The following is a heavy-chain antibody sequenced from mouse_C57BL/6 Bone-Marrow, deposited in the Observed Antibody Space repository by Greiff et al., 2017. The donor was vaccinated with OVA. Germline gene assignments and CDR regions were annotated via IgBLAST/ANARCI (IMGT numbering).Heavy chain of an antibody. CDR3: ARAYYRRAMDY. CDR2: ISDGGSYT. CDR1: GFTFSSYA. Sequence: EVQRVESGGGLVKPGGSLKLSCAASGFTFSSYAMSWVRQTPEKRLEWVATISDGGSYTYYPDNVKGRFTISRDNAKNNLYLQMSHLKSEDTAMYYCARAYYRRAMDYWGQGTSVTVSS. V-gene: IGHV5-4*01. D-gene: IGHD2-14*01. J-gene: IGHJ4*01.